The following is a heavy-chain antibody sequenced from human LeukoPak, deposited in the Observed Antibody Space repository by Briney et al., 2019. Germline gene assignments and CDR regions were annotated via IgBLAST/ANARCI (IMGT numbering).Heavy chain of an antibody. CDR3: AKLQAGYFDSSGYHFDY. V-gene: IGHV3-23*01. CDR1: GFIFSSYA. CDR2: MSGSGGPT. J-gene: IGHJ4*02. D-gene: IGHD3-22*01. Sequence: GGSLRLSCAASGFIFSSYAMSWVRQAPGKGLEWVSVMSGSGGPTYYADSLKGRFTISRDNSKNTVYLEMNSLRVDDTAVYYCAKLQAGYFDSSGYHFDYWGQGTLVTVSS.